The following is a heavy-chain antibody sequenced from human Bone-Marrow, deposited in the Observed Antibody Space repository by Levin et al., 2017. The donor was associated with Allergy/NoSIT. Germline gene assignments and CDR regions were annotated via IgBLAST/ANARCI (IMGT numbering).Heavy chain of an antibody. Sequence: GESLKISCKGSGYSFTSYWIGWVRQMPGKGLEWMGIIYPGDSDTRYSPSFQGQVTISADKSISTAYLQWSSLKASDTAMYYCARIERELLSFYYYYGMDVWGQGTTVTVSS. CDR1: GYSFTSYW. CDR2: IYPGDSDT. V-gene: IGHV5-51*01. CDR3: ARIERELLSFYYYYGMDV. D-gene: IGHD1-26*01. J-gene: IGHJ6*02.